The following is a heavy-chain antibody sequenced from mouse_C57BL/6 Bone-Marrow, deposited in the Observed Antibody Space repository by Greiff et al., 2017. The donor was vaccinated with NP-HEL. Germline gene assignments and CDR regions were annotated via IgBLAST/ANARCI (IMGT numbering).Heavy chain of an antibody. CDR2: ISDGGSYT. CDR1: GFTFSSYA. Sequence: EVQRVESGGGLVKPGGSLKLSCAASGFTFSSYAMSWVRQTPEKRLEWVATISDGGSYTYYPDNVKGRFTISRDNAKNNLYLQMSHLKSEDTAMYYCAREEEVYDGYLDYWGQGTTLTVSS. CDR3: AREEEVYDGYLDY. J-gene: IGHJ2*01. D-gene: IGHD2-3*01. V-gene: IGHV5-4*01.